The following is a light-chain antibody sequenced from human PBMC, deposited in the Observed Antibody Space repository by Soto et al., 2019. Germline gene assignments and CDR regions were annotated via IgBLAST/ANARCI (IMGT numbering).Light chain of an antibody. V-gene: IGKV3-15*01. CDR1: QSVSSN. CDR3: QQYNNWPPLT. J-gene: IGKJ4*01. Sequence: ELVMTQSPATLSVSPGERATLSCRASQSVSSNLAWYQQKPCKAPRLLIYGSSTRAIGIPARFSGSGSGTEITLTISSLKSEDFAVYYCQQYNNWPPLTFGGGNKVEIK. CDR2: GSS.